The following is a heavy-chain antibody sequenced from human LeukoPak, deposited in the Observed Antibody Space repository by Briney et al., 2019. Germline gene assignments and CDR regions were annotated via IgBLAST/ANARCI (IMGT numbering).Heavy chain of an antibody. CDR3: ARQGRDGYNADAFDI. CDR2: IYYSGST. D-gene: IGHD5-24*01. Sequence: SETLSLTCTVSGGSISSSSYYWGWIRQPPGKGLEWMGSIYYSGSTYYNPSLKSRVTISVDTSKNQFSLKLSSVTAADTAVYYCARQGRDGYNADAFDIWGQGTIVTVSS. J-gene: IGHJ3*02. V-gene: IGHV4-39*01. CDR1: GGSISSSSYY.